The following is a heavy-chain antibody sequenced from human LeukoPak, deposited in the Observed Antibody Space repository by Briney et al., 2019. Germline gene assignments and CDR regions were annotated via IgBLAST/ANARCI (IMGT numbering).Heavy chain of an antibody. CDR1: GGSVSSGSYY. Sequence: PSETLSLTCTVSGGSVSSGSYYWSWIRQPPGKGLEWTGYIYYSGSTNYNPSLKSRVTISVDTSKNQFSLKLSSVTAADTAVYYCAREIGIAAAGWYFDLWGRGTLVTVSS. J-gene: IGHJ2*01. CDR3: AREIGIAAAGWYFDL. CDR2: IYYSGST. D-gene: IGHD6-13*01. V-gene: IGHV4-61*01.